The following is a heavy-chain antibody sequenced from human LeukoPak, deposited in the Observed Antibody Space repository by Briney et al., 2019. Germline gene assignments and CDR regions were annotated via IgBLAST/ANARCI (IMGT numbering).Heavy chain of an antibody. J-gene: IGHJ5*02. Sequence: SETLSLTCTVSGGPISSYYWSWIRQPPGKGLEWIGYIYYSGSTNYNPSLKGRVTISVDTSKNQFSLKLSSVAAADTAVYYCARVIRYCSSTSCYGLSWFDPWGQGTLVTVSS. CDR3: ARVIRYCSSTSCYGLSWFDP. D-gene: IGHD2-2*01. CDR2: IYYSGST. CDR1: GGPISSYY. V-gene: IGHV4-59*01.